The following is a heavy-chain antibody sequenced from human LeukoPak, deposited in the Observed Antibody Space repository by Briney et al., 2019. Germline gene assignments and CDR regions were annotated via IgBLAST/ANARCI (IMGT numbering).Heavy chain of an antibody. V-gene: IGHV4-34*01. CDR3: ARGEEGLPPNY. J-gene: IGHJ4*02. D-gene: IGHD5-12*01. CDR2: INHSGST. CDR1: GGSFSGYY. Sequence: SETLSLTCAVYGGSFSGYYWSWIRQPPGKGLEWIGEINHSGSTNYSPSLKSRVTISVDTSKNQFSLKLSSVTAADTAVYYCARGEEGLPPNYWGQGTLVTVSS.